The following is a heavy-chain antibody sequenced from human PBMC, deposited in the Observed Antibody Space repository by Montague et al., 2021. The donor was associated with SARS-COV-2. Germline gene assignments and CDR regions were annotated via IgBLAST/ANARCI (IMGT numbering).Heavy chain of an antibody. CDR3: ARHVDSYGPHYFDY. J-gene: IGHJ4*02. Sequence: SETLSLTCTVSGGSISSSSYYWGWIRQPPGKGLEWIGSIYYSGSTYYXPSLKSRVTISVDTSKNQFSLKLSSVTAADTAVYYCARHVDSYGPHYFDYWGQGTLVTVSS. V-gene: IGHV4-39*01. CDR2: IYYSGST. D-gene: IGHD5-18*01. CDR1: GGSISSSSYY.